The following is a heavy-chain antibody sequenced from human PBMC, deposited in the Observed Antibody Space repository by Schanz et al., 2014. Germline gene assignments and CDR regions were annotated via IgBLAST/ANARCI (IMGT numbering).Heavy chain of an antibody. CDR2: VSRSTPDI. CDR3: ATASSPVREAGAGSSFHL. D-gene: IGHD6-13*01. Sequence: DVQLLESGGGLVQPGGSLRLSCAASGFIFGSSVMTWVRQAPGKGLEWVSYVSRSTPDIYYADSVKGRFTMSRDNSKNTLYLQMNSLKIEDTAVYYCATASSPVREAGAGSSFHLWGQGTLVTVSP. V-gene: IGHV3-23*01. CDR1: GFIFGSSV. J-gene: IGHJ5*02.